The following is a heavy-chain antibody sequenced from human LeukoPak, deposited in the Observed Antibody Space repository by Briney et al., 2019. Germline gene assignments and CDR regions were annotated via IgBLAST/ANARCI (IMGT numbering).Heavy chain of an antibody. V-gene: IGHV3-23*01. J-gene: IGHJ3*02. Sequence: GGSLRLSCAAYGFTFSSYAMSWVRQAPGKGLEWVSAISGSGGSTSYADSVKGRFTISRDKSNNTLYLQMNSLRAEDTAVYYCAKEGVHRGYSYGYADAFDIWGQGTMVTVSS. CDR2: ISGSGGST. D-gene: IGHD5-18*01. CDR1: GFTFSSYA. CDR3: AKEGVHRGYSYGYADAFDI.